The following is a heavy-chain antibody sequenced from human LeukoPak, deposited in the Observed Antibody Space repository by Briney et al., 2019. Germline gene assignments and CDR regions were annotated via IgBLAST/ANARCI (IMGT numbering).Heavy chain of an antibody. V-gene: IGHV3-30*04. Sequence: GGSLRLSCAASGFTFSSYAMHWVRQAPGKGLEWVAVISYDGSNKYYADSVKGRFTISRDNAKNSLYLQMNSLGAEDTAVYYCARLEGERITIFGVVFYYFDYWGQGTLVTVSS. J-gene: IGHJ4*02. D-gene: IGHD3-3*01. CDR3: ARLEGERITIFGVVFYYFDY. CDR2: ISYDGSNK. CDR1: GFTFSSYA.